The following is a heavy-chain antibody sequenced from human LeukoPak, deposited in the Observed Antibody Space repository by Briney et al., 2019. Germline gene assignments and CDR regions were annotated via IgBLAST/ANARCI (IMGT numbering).Heavy chain of an antibody. V-gene: IGHV3-9*01. J-gene: IGHJ6*02. CDR2: ISWNSGSI. Sequence: PGGSLRLSCAASGFTFDDYAMHWVRQAPGKGLEWVSGISWNSGSIGYADSVKGRFTISRDNAKNSLYLQMNSLRAEDTAVYYCAKDQGYSSSWYQSNYYYGMDVWGQGTTVTVSS. D-gene: IGHD6-13*01. CDR3: AKDQGYSSSWYQSNYYYGMDV. CDR1: GFTFDDYA.